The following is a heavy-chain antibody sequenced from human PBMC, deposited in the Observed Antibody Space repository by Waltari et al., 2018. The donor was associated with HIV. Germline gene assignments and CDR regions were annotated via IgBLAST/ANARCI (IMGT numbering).Heavy chain of an antibody. D-gene: IGHD2-21*02. J-gene: IGHJ6*02. Sequence: QVQMVESGGGVVQPGRSLRLSCTASGFIFEKYGIHWVRQAPGKGRQLVTVISFDGGNKKYAEALKGRFTISRDNAYNTVYLQMISLRIDDSGVYYCARGPPVTLDVWGRGTTVTVS. V-gene: IGHV3-30*03. CDR1: GFIFEKYG. CDR2: ISFDGGNK. CDR3: ARGPPVTLDV.